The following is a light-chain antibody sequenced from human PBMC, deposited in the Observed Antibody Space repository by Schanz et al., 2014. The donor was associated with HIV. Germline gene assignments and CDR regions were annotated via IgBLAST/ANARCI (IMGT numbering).Light chain of an antibody. CDR1: QTVSSHF. V-gene: IGKV3-20*01. CDR3: HHYGTSPPAFT. Sequence: EIVLTQSPGTLSLSPGERATLSCRASQTVSSHFLAWYQQKPGQAPRLLIYSASRRANGIPDRFSGSGSGTDFTLTISRLAPEDFAVYYCHHYGTSPPAFTFGPGTKVDIK. CDR2: SAS. J-gene: IGKJ3*01.